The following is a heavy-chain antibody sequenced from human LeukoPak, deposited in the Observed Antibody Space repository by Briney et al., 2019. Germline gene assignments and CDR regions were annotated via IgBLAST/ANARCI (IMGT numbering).Heavy chain of an antibody. Sequence: GGSLRLSCAASGFTFSNAWMSWLGQAPGKGLEWFARIKSKTDGGTTDYAAPVKGRFTISRDDSKNTLYLQMNSLKTEDTAVYYCTTGTYCGGDCYLDYWGQGTLVTVSS. CDR2: IKSKTDGGTT. D-gene: IGHD2-21*02. CDR3: TTGTYCGGDCYLDY. V-gene: IGHV3-15*01. J-gene: IGHJ4*02. CDR1: GFTFSNAW.